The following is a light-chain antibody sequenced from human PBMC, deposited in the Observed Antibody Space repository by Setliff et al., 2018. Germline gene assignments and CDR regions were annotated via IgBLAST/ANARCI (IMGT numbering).Light chain of an antibody. CDR3: SSFTLTTKGVV. CDR2: NVS. Sequence: QSVLTQPASVSGSPGQSITISCTGTSSDVGDYNYVSWYQHHPGKAPKLIIYNVSNRPSGVSNRFSGSKSGNTASLTISGLQAEDEADFYCSSFTLTTKGVVLGGGTKATV. V-gene: IGLV2-14*03. CDR1: SSDVGDYNY. J-gene: IGLJ3*02.